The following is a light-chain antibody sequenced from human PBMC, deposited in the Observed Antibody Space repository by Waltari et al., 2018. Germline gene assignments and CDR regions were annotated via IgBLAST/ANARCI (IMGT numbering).Light chain of an antibody. Sequence: EIVLTQSPATLSLSPGERATLSCRASQSVSRSLAWYQHKPGQAPRLLIYEASNRATGIPARFSGSGSGTDSTLTISSLEPEDFAVYYCPQRSNWPPVTFGQGTRLEIK. V-gene: IGKV3-11*01. CDR1: QSVSRS. J-gene: IGKJ5*01. CDR2: EAS. CDR3: PQRSNWPPVT.